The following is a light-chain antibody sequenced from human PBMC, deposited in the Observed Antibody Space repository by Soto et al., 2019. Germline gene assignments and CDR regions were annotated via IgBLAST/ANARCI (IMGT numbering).Light chain of an antibody. J-gene: IGKJ1*01. Sequence: DIQMTQSPSSLSASVGDRVTITCRASQSISSYLNWYQQKPGKAPKLLIYAASSLQSGVPSRFSGSGSGTDFTLTISSLQPEDFATYYCQQSYSTPRPFGQGTSVDIX. CDR1: QSISSY. CDR2: AAS. V-gene: IGKV1-39*01. CDR3: QQSYSTPRP.